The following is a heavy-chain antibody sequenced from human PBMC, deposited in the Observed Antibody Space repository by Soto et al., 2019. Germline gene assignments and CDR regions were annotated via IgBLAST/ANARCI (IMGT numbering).Heavy chain of an antibody. CDR3: ARDQDRVGAAAGAAPYYYYGMDV. D-gene: IGHD6-13*01. J-gene: IGHJ6*02. CDR1: GFTFSSYA. CDR2: ISYDGSNK. V-gene: IGHV3-30-3*01. Sequence: GGSLRLSCAASGFTFSSYAMSWVRQAPGKGLEWVAVISYDGSNKYYADSVKGRFTISRDNSKNTLYLQMNSLRAEDTAVYYCARDQDRVGAAAGAAPYYYYGMDVWGQGTTVTVSS.